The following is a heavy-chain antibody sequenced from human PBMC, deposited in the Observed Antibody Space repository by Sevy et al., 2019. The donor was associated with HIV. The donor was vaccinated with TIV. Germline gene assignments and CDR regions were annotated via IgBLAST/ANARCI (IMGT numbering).Heavy chain of an antibody. CDR1: GFTFSNYA. V-gene: IGHV3-23*01. CDR2: ISGSAHRT. D-gene: IGHD5-18*01. J-gene: IGHJ4*02. CDR3: VKEVSEYSYSDY. Sequence: GGSLRLSCAASGFTFSNYAMSWVRQTPGKGLEWVSAISGSAHRTYYTDSVKGRFTISRDNSKNMLFLQMNSLRPEDTAVYYCVKEVSEYSYSDYWGQGTLVTVSS.